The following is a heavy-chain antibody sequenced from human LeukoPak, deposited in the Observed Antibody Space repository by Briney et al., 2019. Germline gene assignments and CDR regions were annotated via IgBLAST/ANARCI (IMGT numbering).Heavy chain of an antibody. CDR3: AKVPYHYYGSGSYFDY. D-gene: IGHD3-10*01. V-gene: IGHV3-23*01. CDR2: VSGSGGST. Sequence: GGSLRLSCAASGFTFSSYSMSWVSQAPGKGLEWVSAVSGSGGSTYYADSVKGRFTISRDNSKNTLYLQMNSLRAEDTAVYYCAKVPYHYYGSGSYFDYWSQGTLVTVSS. J-gene: IGHJ4*02. CDR1: GFTFSSYS.